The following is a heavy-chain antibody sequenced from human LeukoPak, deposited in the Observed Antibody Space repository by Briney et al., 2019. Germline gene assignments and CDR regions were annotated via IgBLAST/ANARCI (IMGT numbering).Heavy chain of an antibody. CDR1: GGSIRSYH. CDR3: ARGGIVGSRTNWFDP. V-gene: IGHV4-59*01. D-gene: IGHD1-26*01. CDR2: IYYIGST. J-gene: IGHJ5*02. Sequence: PSETLSLTCTVSGGSIRSYHWSWIRQPPGKGLECIGYIYYIGSTNYNPSLKSRVTISLDTSKSQFSLKLTSVTPADAAVYYCARGGIVGSRTNWFDPWGQGILVTVSS.